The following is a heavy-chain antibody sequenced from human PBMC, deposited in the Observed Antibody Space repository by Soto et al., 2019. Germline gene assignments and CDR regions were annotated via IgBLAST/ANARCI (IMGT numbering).Heavy chain of an antibody. J-gene: IGHJ5*02. Sequence: SLPCGVYVGSFSGYYWSWIRQPPGKWLEWIGEINHSGSTNYNPSLRSRVTISVDTSKNQFSLKLSSVTAADTAVYYCARRRWGYYGSGSPYNWFDPWGQGTLVTVSS. CDR1: VGSFSGYY. V-gene: IGHV4-34*01. CDR2: INHSGST. CDR3: ARRRWGYYGSGSPYNWFDP. D-gene: IGHD3-10*01.